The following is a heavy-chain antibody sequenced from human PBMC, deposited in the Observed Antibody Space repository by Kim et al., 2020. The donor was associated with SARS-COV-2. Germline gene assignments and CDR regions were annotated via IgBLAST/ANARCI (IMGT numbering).Heavy chain of an antibody. CDR1: GGSISSGGYY. V-gene: IGHV4-31*03. J-gene: IGHJ3*02. Sequence: SETLSLTCTVSGGSISSGGYYWSWIRQHPGKGLEWIGYIYYSGSTYYNPSLKSRVTISVDTSKNQFSLKLSSVTAADTAVYYCARDFDSSDAFDIWGQGTMVTVSS. CDR2: IYYSGST. D-gene: IGHD2-15*01. CDR3: ARDFDSSDAFDI.